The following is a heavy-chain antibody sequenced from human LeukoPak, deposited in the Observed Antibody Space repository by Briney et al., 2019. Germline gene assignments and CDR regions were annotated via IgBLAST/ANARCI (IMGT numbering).Heavy chain of an antibody. D-gene: IGHD2-21*02. V-gene: IGHV4-34*01. CDR2: ISHSGNT. Sequence: SETLSLSCAVYGWSFNGYYWSWIRQPPGKGLEWIGEISHSGNTNYNPSLKSRVTMSVDMSTKQLSLRLSSVTAADTAVYYCARCLIVTVAARGYRCYMDVWGNGTTVAVSS. CDR3: ARCLIVTVAARGYRCYMDV. CDR1: GWSFNGYY. J-gene: IGHJ6*03.